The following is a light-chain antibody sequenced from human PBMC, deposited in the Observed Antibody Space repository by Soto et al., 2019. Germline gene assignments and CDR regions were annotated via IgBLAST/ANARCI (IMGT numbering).Light chain of an antibody. CDR1: SSDIGNYNY. J-gene: IGLJ3*02. Sequence: QSVLTQPPSVSGSPGQSVTISCTGTSSDIGNYNYVSWYQQAPGTAPKLMIFEVSNRPSGVPDRFSGSKSGNTASLTISGLQAEDEADYYCASNTGTRVFCGGTQLTVL. CDR2: EVS. V-gene: IGLV2-18*02. CDR3: ASNTGTRV.